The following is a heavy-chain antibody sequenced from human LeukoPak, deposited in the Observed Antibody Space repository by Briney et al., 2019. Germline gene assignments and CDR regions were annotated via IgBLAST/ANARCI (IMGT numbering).Heavy chain of an antibody. CDR1: GFTFSSYA. J-gene: IGHJ4*02. Sequence: GGSLRLSCAASGFTFSSYAMSWVRQAPGKGLEWVSAISGSGGSTYYADSVKGRFTISRDNSKNTLYLQMNSLRAEGTAVYYCAKDLVRQQTSYDYWGQGTLVTVSS. CDR2: ISGSGGST. V-gene: IGHV3-23*01. D-gene: IGHD6-13*01. CDR3: AKDLVRQQTSYDY.